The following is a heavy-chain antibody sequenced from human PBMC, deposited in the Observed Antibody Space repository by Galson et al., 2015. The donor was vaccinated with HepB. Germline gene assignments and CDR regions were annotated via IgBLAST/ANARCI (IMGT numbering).Heavy chain of an antibody. J-gene: IGHJ6*02. Sequence: QSGAEVKKPGESLRISCKGSGYSFTSYWISWVRQMPGKGLEWMGRIDPSDSYTNYSPSFQGHVTISADKSISTAYLQWSSLKASDTAMYYCARRARYFDWKVDGMDVWGQGTTVTVPS. CDR3: ARRARYFDWKVDGMDV. D-gene: IGHD3-9*01. V-gene: IGHV5-10-1*01. CDR1: GYSFTSYW. CDR2: IDPSDSYT.